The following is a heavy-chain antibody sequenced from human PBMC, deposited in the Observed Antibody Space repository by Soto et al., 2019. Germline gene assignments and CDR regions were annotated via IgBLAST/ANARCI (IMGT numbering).Heavy chain of an antibody. D-gene: IGHD3-22*01. V-gene: IGHV4-4*02. CDR2: IYHRGST. Sequence: PSETLSLTCAVSVGSISSSNWWIWVRQPPWKGLEWIGEIYHRGSTNYNPSLKSRVTISLYKSKNQFSLKLRSVTAADTAVDYCERGTGDYYDSSGYNDYWGQGSMVTVSS. CDR3: ERGTGDYYDSSGYNDY. CDR1: VGSISSSNW. J-gene: IGHJ4*02.